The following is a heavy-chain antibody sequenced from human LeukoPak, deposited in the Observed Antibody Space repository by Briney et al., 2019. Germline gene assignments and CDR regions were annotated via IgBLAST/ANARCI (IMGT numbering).Heavy chain of an antibody. D-gene: IGHD6-13*01. J-gene: IGHJ5*02. V-gene: IGHV1-2*04. CDR1: GYTFTGYY. CDR2: INPNSGGT. CDR3: AREVHRSSKWFDP. Sequence: ASVKVSCKASGYTFTGYYMYWVRQAPGQGLERMGWINPNSGGTNYAQKFQGWVTMTRDTSISTAYMELSRLRSDDTAVYYCAREVHRSSKWFDPWGQGTLVTVSS.